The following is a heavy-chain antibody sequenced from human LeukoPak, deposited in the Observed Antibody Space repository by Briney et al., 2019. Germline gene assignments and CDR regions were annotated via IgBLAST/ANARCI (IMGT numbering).Heavy chain of an antibody. D-gene: IGHD3-3*01. CDR3: AREITIFGVATYNWFDP. V-gene: IGHV3-48*01. CDR1: GFTFSSYS. J-gene: IGHJ5*02. Sequence: GGSLRLSCAASGFTFSSYSMNWVRQAPGKGLEWVSYISSSSSTIYYADSVKGRFTISRDNAKNSLYLQMNSLRAEDTAVYYCAREITIFGVATYNWFDPWGQGTLVTVSS. CDR2: ISSSSSTI.